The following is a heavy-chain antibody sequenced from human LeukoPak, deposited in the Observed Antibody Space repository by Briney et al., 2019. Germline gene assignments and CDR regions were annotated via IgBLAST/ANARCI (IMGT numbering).Heavy chain of an antibody. D-gene: IGHD1-26*01. CDR2: IYSSGST. V-gene: IGHV4-61*02. CDR1: GDSISNGRYH. J-gene: IGHJ1*01. Sequence: SETLSLTCTVSGDSISNGRYHWSWMRQPAGKGLEWIGRIYSSGSTNYNPSLKSRVTISADTSKNQFSLKLSSVTAADTAVYFCARVSWGEQDWGQGTLVSVSS. CDR3: ARVSWGEQD.